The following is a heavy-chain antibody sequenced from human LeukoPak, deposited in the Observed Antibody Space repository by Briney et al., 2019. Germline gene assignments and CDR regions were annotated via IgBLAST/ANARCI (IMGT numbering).Heavy chain of an antibody. J-gene: IGHJ4*02. CDR1: GFTFSSYG. V-gene: IGHV3-23*01. Sequence: GGSLRLSCAASGFTFSSYGMSWVRQAPGKGLEGVSAISGSGGSTYYADSVKGRFTISRDNSKNTLYLQMNSLRAEDTAVYYCAKDLTMIVVVTAFDYWGQGTLVTVSS. CDR3: AKDLTMIVVVTAFDY. D-gene: IGHD3-22*01. CDR2: ISGSGGST.